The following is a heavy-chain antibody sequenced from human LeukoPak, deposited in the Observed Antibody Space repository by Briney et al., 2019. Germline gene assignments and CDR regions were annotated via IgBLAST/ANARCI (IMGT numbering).Heavy chain of an antibody. J-gene: IGHJ4*02. CDR1: GYSFTSYW. CDR3: ARLGKNKDIVVVPAALAPFDY. D-gene: IGHD2-2*01. CDR2: IYPGDSDT. Sequence: GESLKISCKGSGYSFTSYWIGWVRQMPGKGLEWMGIIYPGDSDTRYSPSFQGQVTISADKSTSTAYLQWSSLKASDTAMYYCARLGKNKDIVVVPAALAPFDYWGQGTLVTVSS. V-gene: IGHV5-51*01.